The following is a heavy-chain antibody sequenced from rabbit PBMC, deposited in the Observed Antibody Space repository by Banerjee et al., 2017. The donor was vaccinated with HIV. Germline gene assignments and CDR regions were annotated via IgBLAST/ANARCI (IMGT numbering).Heavy chain of an antibody. CDR2: IYTGSSGST. J-gene: IGHJ4*01. CDR3: TRYTNSGGAGL. CDR1: RYW. D-gene: IGHD1-1*01. V-gene: IGHV1S45*01. Sequence: RYWICWVRQAPGKGLEWIACIYTGSSGSTYYASWAKGRFTISKTSSTTVTLQMTSLTAADTATYFCTRYTNSGGAGLWGPGTLVTVS.